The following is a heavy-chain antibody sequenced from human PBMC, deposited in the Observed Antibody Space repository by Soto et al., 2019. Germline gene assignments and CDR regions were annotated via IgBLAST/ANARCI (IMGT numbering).Heavy chain of an antibody. Sequence: GGSLRLSCVGSGFIFSNNGMHWVRQTPGKGLEWVAVMSYDGSGTFYADSVKGRFTISRDNSKNTLFLHMSNLRAEDTAMYYCRIVRVDDSVLENWGQGTLVTVSS. D-gene: IGHD3-10*02. J-gene: IGHJ1*01. CDR2: MSYDGSGT. CDR3: RIVRVDDSVLEN. CDR1: GFIFSNNG. V-gene: IGHV3-30*03.